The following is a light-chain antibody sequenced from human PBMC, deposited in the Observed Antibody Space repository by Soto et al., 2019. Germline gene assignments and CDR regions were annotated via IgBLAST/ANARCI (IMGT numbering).Light chain of an antibody. V-gene: IGKV2-28*01. CDR1: QRLLHSNGNIF. CDR3: MQALQTPYT. Sequence: VMTQSPPSLTVTPGEPASISCSSSQRLLHSNGNIFLDWYLQKPGQSPQFLIYLGFNRASGVADRVSGSAVGTDFTLKISRVEADDAGVYYCMQALQTPYTFGQGTKLEIK. J-gene: IGKJ2*01. CDR2: LGF.